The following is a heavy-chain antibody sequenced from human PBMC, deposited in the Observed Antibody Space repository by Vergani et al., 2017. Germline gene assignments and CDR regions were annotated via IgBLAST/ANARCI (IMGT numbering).Heavy chain of an antibody. J-gene: IGHJ6*02. CDR3: ARDGVTTDQDYYYGMDV. Sequence: EVQLVESGGGLVQPGRSLRLSCAASGFTFDDYAMHWVRQAPGKGLEWVSGISWNSGSIGYADSVKGRFTISRDNAKNSLYLQMNSLRAEDTALYYCARDGVTTDQDYYYGMDVWGQGTTVTVSS. CDR2: ISWNSGSI. CDR1: GFTFDDYA. D-gene: IGHD4-11*01. V-gene: IGHV3-9*01.